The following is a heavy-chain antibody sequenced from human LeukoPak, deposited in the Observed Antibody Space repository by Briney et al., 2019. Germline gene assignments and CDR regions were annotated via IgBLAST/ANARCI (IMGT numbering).Heavy chain of an antibody. CDR1: GGSVSDYY. D-gene: IGHD6-6*01. CDR2: INQSGSP. V-gene: IGHV4-34*01. CDR3: VGGLLKKLGRRQKYYYLDG. Sequence: PSETLSLTCGISGGSVSDYYWSWIRQTPGEGLEWIGEINQSGSPKYNPSLKSRVAIFVDTSSNQLSLNVTSVTAADTAVYYCVGGLLKKLGRRQKYYYLDGWGKGTTVIVSS. J-gene: IGHJ6*03.